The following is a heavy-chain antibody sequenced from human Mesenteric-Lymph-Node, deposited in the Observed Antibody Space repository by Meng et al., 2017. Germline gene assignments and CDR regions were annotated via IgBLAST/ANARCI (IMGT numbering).Heavy chain of an antibody. J-gene: IGHJ4*02. CDR2: ISSSGSTI. V-gene: IGHV3-48*04. D-gene: IGHD3-10*01. CDR1: GFTFSSYA. CDR3: ARVRGTVVRGVIDY. Sequence: GESLKISCAASGFTFSSYAMSWVRQAPGKGLEWVSYISSSGSTIYYADSVKGRFTISRDNAKNSLYLQMNSLRAEDTAVYYCARVRGTVVRGVIDYWGQGTLVTVSS.